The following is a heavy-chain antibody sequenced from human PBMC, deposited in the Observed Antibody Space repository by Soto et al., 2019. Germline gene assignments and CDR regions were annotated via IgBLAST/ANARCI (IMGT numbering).Heavy chain of an antibody. CDR3: ARDNSAANGVLDH. D-gene: IGHD1-1*01. CDR2: INPSARSA. Sequence: ASVKVSCKASGYTFANYYLHWVRQAPGQGLEWVGMINPSARSASYAQKLRGRLTMDRDTSTTTVYMELSRLTSEDTAVYYCARDNSAANGVLDHWGLGTLVTVS. CDR1: GYTFANYY. J-gene: IGHJ4*02. V-gene: IGHV1-46*04.